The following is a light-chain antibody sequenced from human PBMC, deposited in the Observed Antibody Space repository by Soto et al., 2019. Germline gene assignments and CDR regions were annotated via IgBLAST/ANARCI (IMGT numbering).Light chain of an antibody. CDR2: AAS. J-gene: IGKJ5*01. Sequence: QLTQSPSSLSSSLGDSVTITCRDSQGISSYLAWYQQKPGKAPKLLIYAASTLQSGVPSRFSGSGSGTDFTLTISSLQPEDFATYYCQQINSYPSITFGQGTRLDIK. V-gene: IGKV1-9*01. CDR3: QQINSYPSIT. CDR1: QGISSY.